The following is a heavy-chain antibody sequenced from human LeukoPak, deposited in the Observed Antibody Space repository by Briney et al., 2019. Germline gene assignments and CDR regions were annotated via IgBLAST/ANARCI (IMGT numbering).Heavy chain of an antibody. CDR2: IYHSGST. V-gene: IGHV4-4*02. Sequence: SETLSLTCAVSGGSISSSNWWSWVRQPPGKGLEWIGEIYHSGSTNYNPSLKSRVTISVDKSKNQFSLKLSSVTAADTAVYYCARDLRSGGVTYGQDSWGQGTLVTVSS. CDR3: ARDLRSGGVTYGQDS. D-gene: IGHD5-18*01. J-gene: IGHJ4*02. CDR1: GGSISSSNW.